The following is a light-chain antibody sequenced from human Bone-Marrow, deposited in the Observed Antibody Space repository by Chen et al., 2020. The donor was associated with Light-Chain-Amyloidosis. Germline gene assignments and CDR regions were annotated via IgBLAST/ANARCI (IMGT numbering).Light chain of an antibody. CDR3: CSYGGYSTFV. Sequence: QSSLTQPASGSGAPGRAITNSCTGTIFGTFNLVSWYQQNPGNAPKLIIYEGSRRPSEVSDRFSGSTSGNTASLTISGLQTDDEADYYCCSYGGYSTFVFGGGTKLTVL. CDR2: EGS. CDR1: IFGTFNL. J-gene: IGLJ2*01. V-gene: IGLV2-23*03.